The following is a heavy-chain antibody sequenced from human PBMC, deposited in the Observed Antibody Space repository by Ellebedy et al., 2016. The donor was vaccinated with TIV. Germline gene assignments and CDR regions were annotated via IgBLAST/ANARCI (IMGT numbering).Heavy chain of an antibody. J-gene: IGHJ6*02. D-gene: IGHD3-10*01. Sequence: LRLXXTVSGGSISSGDYYWSWIRQPPGKGLEWIGYIYYSGSTYYNPSLKSRVTISVDTSKNQFSLKLSSVTAADTAVYYCAREGFGEGGYYGMDVWGQGTTVTVSS. CDR1: GGSISSGDYY. V-gene: IGHV4-30-4*01. CDR2: IYYSGST. CDR3: AREGFGEGGYYGMDV.